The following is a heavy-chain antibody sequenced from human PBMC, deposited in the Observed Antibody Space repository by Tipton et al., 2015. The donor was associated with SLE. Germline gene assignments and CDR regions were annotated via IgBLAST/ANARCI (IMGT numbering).Heavy chain of an antibody. J-gene: IGHJ5*02. CDR1: GFTFSSYA. D-gene: IGHD3-3*01. V-gene: IGHV3-30*04. Sequence: SLRLSCAASGFTFSSYAMHWVRQAPGKGLEWVAVISYDGSNKYYADAVKGRFTISRDNSKNTLYLQMNSLRAEDTAVYYCARSLRFLEWLRENWFDLWGQGTLVTVSS. CDR2: ISYDGSNK. CDR3: ARSLRFLEWLRENWFDL.